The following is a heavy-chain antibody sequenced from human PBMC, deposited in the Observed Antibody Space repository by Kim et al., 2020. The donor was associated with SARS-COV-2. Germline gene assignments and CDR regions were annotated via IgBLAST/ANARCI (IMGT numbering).Heavy chain of an antibody. Sequence: NPSLKGRVTISVDAPRNQISLKLSSVSAADTAVYYCVTAQQVVPPYYFDYWGQGTLVTVSS. V-gene: IGHV4-39*01. D-gene: IGHD6-13*01. J-gene: IGHJ4*02. CDR3: VTAQQVVPPYYFDY.